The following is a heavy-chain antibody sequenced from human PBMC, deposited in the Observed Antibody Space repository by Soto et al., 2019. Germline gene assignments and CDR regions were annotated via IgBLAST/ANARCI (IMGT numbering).Heavy chain of an antibody. V-gene: IGHV3-48*02. J-gene: IGHJ4*02. CDR1: GFTFSSYT. D-gene: IGHD1-26*01. CDR3: ARDPSGALDY. CDR2: ISSSSRNI. Sequence: DVQLVDSGGGLVQPGGSLRLSCAASGFTFSSYTMHWVRQAPGKGLEWISYISSSSRNIYYADSVKGRFTISRDNAQNSLYLQMTSLRDEDTAVYYCARDPSGALDYWGQGTLVTVSS.